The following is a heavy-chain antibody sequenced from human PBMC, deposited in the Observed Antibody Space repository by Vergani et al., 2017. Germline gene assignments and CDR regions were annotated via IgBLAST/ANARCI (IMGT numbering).Heavy chain of an antibody. D-gene: IGHD1-26*01. V-gene: IGHV3-15*01. CDR2: IKSQVDGGTT. CDR3: ATHQVGGDFGRGTPDV. CDR1: GFIFSHTW. Sequence: EAPLVDSGGSVVKPGGSLRLLCAVSGFIFSHTWMRWPRQSPGKGLEWLGRIKSQVDGGTTEFATPVNARFTISRDDSRDMVYLQLNGLKTEDTGIYYCATHQVGGDFGRGTPDVWGQGTVVTVSS. J-gene: IGHJ3*01.